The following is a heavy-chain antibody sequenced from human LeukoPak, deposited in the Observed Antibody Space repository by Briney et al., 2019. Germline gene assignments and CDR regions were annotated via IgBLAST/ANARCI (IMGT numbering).Heavy chain of an antibody. V-gene: IGHV1-8*01. Sequence: ASVTVSFKASGYTFTIYDINWVRQATGHGLEWMGWMNPNNGNTGYAQKFQGRVTMTRNTSIGTAYMDLSGLTSDDTAVYYCARGYSYGRIDYWGQGTLVTVSS. D-gene: IGHD5-18*01. CDR3: ARGYSYGRIDY. CDR2: MNPNNGNT. J-gene: IGHJ4*02. CDR1: GYTFTIYD.